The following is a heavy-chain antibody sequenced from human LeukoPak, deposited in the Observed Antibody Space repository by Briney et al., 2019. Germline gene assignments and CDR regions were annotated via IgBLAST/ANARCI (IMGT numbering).Heavy chain of an antibody. CDR3: AKDLESIAVAGD. D-gene: IGHD6-19*01. CDR2: ISGRGGST. V-gene: IGHV3-23*01. J-gene: IGHJ4*02. Sequence: PSETLSLTCTVSGGSISSYYWSWIRQPPGKGLEWVSAISGRGGSTYYADSVKGRFTISRVNSKNTLYLQMNSLRAEDTAVYYCAKDLESIAVAGDWGQGTLVTVSS. CDR1: GGSISSYY.